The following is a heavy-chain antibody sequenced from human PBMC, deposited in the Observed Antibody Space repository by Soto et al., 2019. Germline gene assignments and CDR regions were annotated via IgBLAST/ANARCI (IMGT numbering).Heavy chain of an antibody. J-gene: IGHJ6*02. V-gene: IGHV3-30*14. CDR3: ARAESSSSWSPYYYYYGMDV. D-gene: IGHD6-13*01. CDR1: GFTFDSYP. Sequence: QVQLVESGGGVVQPGRSLRLSCAVSGFTFDSYPMHWVRQAPGKGLEWVAVVSYDGTKEYYADSVKGRFTISRDNSKSTLSLQMNSLRADETAVYYCARAESSSSWSPYYYYYGMDVWGQGTTVTVSS. CDR2: VSYDGTKE.